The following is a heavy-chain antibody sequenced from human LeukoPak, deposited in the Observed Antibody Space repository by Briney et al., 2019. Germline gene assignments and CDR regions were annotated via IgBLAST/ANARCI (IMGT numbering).Heavy chain of an antibody. D-gene: IGHD3-10*01. V-gene: IGHV4-30-4*01. CDR3: ARGYGSGSYYNGFDY. CDR2: IYYSGST. CDR1: GGSISSGDYY. J-gene: IGHJ4*02. Sequence: KTSETLSLTFTVSGGSISSGDYYWSWIRQPPGKGLEWIGYIYYSGSTYYNPSLKSRVTISVDTSKNQFSLKLSSVTAADTAVYYCARGYGSGSYYNGFDYWGQGTLVTVSS.